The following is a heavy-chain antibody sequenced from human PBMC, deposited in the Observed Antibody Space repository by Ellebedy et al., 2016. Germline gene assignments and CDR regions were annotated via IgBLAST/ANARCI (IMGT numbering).Heavy chain of an antibody. Sequence: GESLKISXAASGFTFSSYAMSWVRQAPGKGLEWVSAISGSGGSTYYADSVKGRFTISRDNSKNTLYLQMNSLRAEDTAVYYCAKAYYYGSGSYFLLGGMDVWGQGTTVTVSS. J-gene: IGHJ6*02. CDR3: AKAYYYGSGSYFLLGGMDV. CDR2: ISGSGGST. V-gene: IGHV3-23*01. D-gene: IGHD3-10*01. CDR1: GFTFSSYA.